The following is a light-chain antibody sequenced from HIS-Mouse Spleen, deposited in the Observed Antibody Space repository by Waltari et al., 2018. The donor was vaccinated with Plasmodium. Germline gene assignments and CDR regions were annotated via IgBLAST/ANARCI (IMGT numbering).Light chain of an antibody. J-gene: IGLJ3*02. V-gene: IGLV3-10*01. CDR3: YSTDSSGNHRV. CDR2: EDS. CDR1: PLPTKY. Sequence: SYELTQPPSVSVSPGQTASITCPGAPLPTKYAYWYQQKSGQAPVLVIYEDSKRPSGIPERFSGSSSGTMATLTISGAQVEDEADYYCYSTDSSGNHRVFGGGTKLTVL.